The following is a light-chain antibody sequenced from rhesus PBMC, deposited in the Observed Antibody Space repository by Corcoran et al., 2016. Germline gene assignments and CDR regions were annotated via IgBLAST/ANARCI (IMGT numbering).Light chain of an antibody. CDR2: LVS. J-gene: IGKJ1*01. CDR1: QSLVYSDGKTY. Sequence: DIVMIQTPLSLPVTLGEPASISCRSSQSLVYSDGKTYLYWYLQKPGQSPQLLMYLVSNRASGVPDKFSGSGSGTDFTLKISRVEAEDVGVYYGMQALRSPWTFGQGTKVEIK. V-gene: IGKV2-82*03. CDR3: MQALRSPWT.